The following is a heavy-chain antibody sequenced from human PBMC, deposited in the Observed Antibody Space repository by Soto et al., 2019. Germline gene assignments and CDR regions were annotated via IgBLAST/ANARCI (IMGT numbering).Heavy chain of an antibody. CDR1: GGSISSSNW. CDR3: AKTNMGALHR. J-gene: IGHJ4*02. Sequence: QVQLQESGPGLVKPSGTLSLTCDVSGGSISSSNWWSWVRQSPGKGLEWIGEILHSGSTDYNPSLXRXAXIXXDKSKNQFSLKLTSVTAADTAVYYCAKTNMGALHRWGQGTLVIVSS. D-gene: IGHD1-26*01. CDR2: ILHSGST. V-gene: IGHV4-4*02.